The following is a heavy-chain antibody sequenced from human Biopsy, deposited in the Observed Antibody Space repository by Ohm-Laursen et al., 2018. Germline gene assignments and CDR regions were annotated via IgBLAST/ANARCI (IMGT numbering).Heavy chain of an antibody. CDR2: IHYTGHI. J-gene: IGHJ2*01. V-gene: IGHV4-59*08. CDR3: ARNRVDVVKVTTIGWNFDL. D-gene: IGHD5-12*01. Sequence: GTLSLTCTVSGDTISTYYWNWIRQTPGKGLEWIGYIHYTGHIRINPSLNSRAAISVDTSKDQFSLKLSSLTAADTAIYYCARNRVDVVKVTTIGWNFDLWGRGTLVTVS. CDR1: GDTISTYY.